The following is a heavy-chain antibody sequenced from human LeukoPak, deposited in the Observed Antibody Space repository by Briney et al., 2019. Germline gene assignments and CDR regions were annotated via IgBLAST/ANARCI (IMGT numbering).Heavy chain of an antibody. CDR2: IYYSGST. CDR1: GGSISSSSYY. D-gene: IGHD3-10*01. CDR3: ARHKKMTYYYGSGRGYYMDV. V-gene: IGHV4-39*01. Sequence: PSETLSLTCTVSGGSISSSSYYWGWIRQPPGQGLEWIGSIYYSGSTYYNPSLKSRVTISVDTSKNQFSLKLSSVTAADTAVYYCARHKKMTYYYGSGRGYYMDVWGKGTTVTISS. J-gene: IGHJ6*03.